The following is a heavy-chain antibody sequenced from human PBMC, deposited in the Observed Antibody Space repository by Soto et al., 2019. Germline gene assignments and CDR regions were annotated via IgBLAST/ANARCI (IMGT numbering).Heavy chain of an antibody. J-gene: IGHJ4*02. CDR3: ARSRITGSTWSFDY. Sequence: GESLKISCKVSGYSFTNYWIGWVRQMPGKGLEWMGIIYPGDSDTRYRPSFQGQVTVSADKSISTAYLQWSSLKASDTATYYCARSRITGSTWSFDYWGQGTLVTVSS. D-gene: IGHD1-20*01. CDR2: IYPGDSDT. CDR1: GYSFTNYW. V-gene: IGHV5-51*01.